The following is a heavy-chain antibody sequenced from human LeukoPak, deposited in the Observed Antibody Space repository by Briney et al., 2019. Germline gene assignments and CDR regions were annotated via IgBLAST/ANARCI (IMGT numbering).Heavy chain of an antibody. Sequence: SETLSLTCTVSGGSISSSSYYWGWIRQPPGKGLEWIGSIYYSGSTYYNPSLKSRVTISVDTSKNQFSLKLSSVTAADTAVYYCARVRRAFAASSTPYYYYYYMDVWGKGTTVTVSS. D-gene: IGHD6-13*01. CDR1: GGSISSSSYY. CDR2: IYYSGST. J-gene: IGHJ6*03. CDR3: ARVRRAFAASSTPYYYYYYMDV. V-gene: IGHV4-39*01.